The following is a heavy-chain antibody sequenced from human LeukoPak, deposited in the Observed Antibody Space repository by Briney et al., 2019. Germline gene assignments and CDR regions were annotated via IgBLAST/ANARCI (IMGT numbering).Heavy chain of an antibody. CDR3: ARDPPYCTSTSCYVDY. J-gene: IGHJ4*02. CDR2: ISSSGSYI. Sequence: PGGSQRLSCAASGFTFSSYSMNWVRQAPGKGLEWVSSISSSGSYIYYADSVKGRFTISRDNAKNSLYLQMNSLRAEDSAVYYCARDPPYCTSTSCYVDYWGQGTLVTVSS. D-gene: IGHD2-2*01. V-gene: IGHV3-21*01. CDR1: GFTFSSYS.